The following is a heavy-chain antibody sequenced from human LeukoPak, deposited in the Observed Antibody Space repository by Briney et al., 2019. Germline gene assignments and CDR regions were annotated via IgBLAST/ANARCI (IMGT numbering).Heavy chain of an antibody. D-gene: IGHD2-15*01. CDR2: IRYDGSNK. V-gene: IGHV3-30*02. CDR3: AKTFGYCSGGSCYSLFDY. J-gene: IGHJ4*02. CDR1: GFTFSSYG. Sequence: GGSLRLSCAASGFTFSSYGMHWVRQAPGKGLEWVAFIRYDGSNKYYADSVKGRFTISRDNSKNTLYLQMNSLRAEDTAVYYCAKTFGYCSGGSCYSLFDYWGQGTLVTVSS.